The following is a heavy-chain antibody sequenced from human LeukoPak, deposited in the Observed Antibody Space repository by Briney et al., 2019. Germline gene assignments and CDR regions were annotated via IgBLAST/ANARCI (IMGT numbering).Heavy chain of an antibody. J-gene: IGHJ6*03. V-gene: IGHV1-18*01. CDR3: ARDQQQGDHYSFYYMDF. CDR1: GYTFSNHG. CDR2: ISPHKGNT. D-gene: IGHD1/OR15-1a*01. Sequence: ASVTVSCKGIGYTFSNHGITWVRQAPGQGLEWIGCISPHKGNTNYQQRLQGRLILTTDASTSTAYMDLRDLRSDDTAIYYCARDQQQGDHYSFYYMDFWGEGTTVIVSS.